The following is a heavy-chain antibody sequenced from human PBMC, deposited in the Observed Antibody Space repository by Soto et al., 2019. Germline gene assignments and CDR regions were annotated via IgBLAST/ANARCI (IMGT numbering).Heavy chain of an antibody. CDR3: ARGCSGCQPNYYYYGMDV. CDR2: INHSGST. J-gene: IGHJ6*02. Sequence: SETLSLTCAVYGGSFSGYYWSWIRQPPGKGLEWIGEINHSGSTNYNPSLKSRVTISVDTSKNQFSLKLSSVTAADTAVYYCARGCSGCQPNYYYYGMDVWGQGTKVTVSS. V-gene: IGHV4-34*01. CDR1: GGSFSGYY. D-gene: IGHD3-10*02.